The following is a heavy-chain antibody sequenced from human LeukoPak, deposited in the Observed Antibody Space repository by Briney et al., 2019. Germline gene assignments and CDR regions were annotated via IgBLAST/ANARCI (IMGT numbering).Heavy chain of an antibody. D-gene: IGHD3-22*01. CDR1: GFTFSTYS. CDR2: ISGSSIYI. V-gene: IGHV3-21*01. J-gene: IGHJ4*02. Sequence: GALRLSCAASGFTFSTYSMNWVRQAPGKGLEWVSSISGSSIYIYYADSVKGRFTISRDNAKNSPYLQMNSLRAEDTAVYYCARDPPYYDSSGYYYDYWGQGTLVTVSS. CDR3: ARDPPYYDSSGYYYDY.